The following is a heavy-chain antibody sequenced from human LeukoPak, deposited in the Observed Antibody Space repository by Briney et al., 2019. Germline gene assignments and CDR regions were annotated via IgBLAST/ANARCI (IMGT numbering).Heavy chain of an antibody. D-gene: IGHD6-19*01. CDR3: ARGGDSSGWYGAFDI. V-gene: IGHV3-7*03. Sequence: GGSLRLSCAASGFTFSSFWMSWVRQAPGKGLEWVANINQDGSEKYYVDSVKGRFTISRDNSKNTLYLQMNSLRAEDTAVYYCARGGDSSGWYGAFDIWGQGTMVTVSS. CDR1: GFTFSSFW. CDR2: INQDGSEK. J-gene: IGHJ3*02.